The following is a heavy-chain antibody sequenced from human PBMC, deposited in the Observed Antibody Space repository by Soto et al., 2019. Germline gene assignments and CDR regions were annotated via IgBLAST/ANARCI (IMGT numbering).Heavy chain of an antibody. V-gene: IGHV4-59*01. Sequence: PSETLSLTCTVSGGSISSYYWSWIRQPPGKGLEWIGYIYYSGSTNYNPSLKSRVTISVDTSKNQFSLKLSSVTAADTAVYYCARVESGWTQIGYWGQGTLVTVSS. CDR1: GGSISSYY. J-gene: IGHJ4*02. D-gene: IGHD6-19*01. CDR2: IYYSGST. CDR3: ARVESGWTQIGY.